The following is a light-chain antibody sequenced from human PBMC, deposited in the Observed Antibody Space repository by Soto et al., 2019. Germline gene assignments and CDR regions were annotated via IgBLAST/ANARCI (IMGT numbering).Light chain of an antibody. J-gene: IGLJ3*02. CDR3: QSYDNFNSV. CDR2: EHS. Sequence: NFMLTQPHSVSESPVKTVTISCTRSSVGIASKFVQWYQQRPGRPPTIFVYEHSQRPSGVPDRFSGSIDSSSNSASLTISGLKSEDEADYYCQSYDNFNSVFGGGTKVTVL. V-gene: IGLV6-57*01. CDR1: SVGIASKF.